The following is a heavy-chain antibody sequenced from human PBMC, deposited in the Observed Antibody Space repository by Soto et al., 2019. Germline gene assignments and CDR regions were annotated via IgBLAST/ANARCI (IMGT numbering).Heavy chain of an antibody. CDR3: ARVWRHYDSSDGGDY. Sequence: QVQLVQSGAEVQKPGSSVKVSCKASGGTFSSYTISWVRQAPGQGLEWMGRIIPILGIANYAQKFQGRVTITADKSTSTAYMELSSLRSEDTAVYYCARVWRHYDSSDGGDYWGQGTLVTVSS. CDR2: IIPILGIA. D-gene: IGHD3-22*01. CDR1: GGTFSSYT. V-gene: IGHV1-69*02. J-gene: IGHJ4*02.